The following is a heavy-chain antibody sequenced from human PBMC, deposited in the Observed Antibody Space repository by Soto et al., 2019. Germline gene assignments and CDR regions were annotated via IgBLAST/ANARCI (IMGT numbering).Heavy chain of an antibody. Sequence: GALRLSCAASGFTVSSIYMSWVRQAPGKGLEWVSVIYSGGSTYYADSVKGRFTISRDNSKNTLFLQMNSLRAEDTAVYYCATASVGYAFDIWGQGTMVTVSS. CDR2: IYSGGST. V-gene: IGHV3-53*01. D-gene: IGHD2-2*03. CDR3: ATASVGYAFDI. J-gene: IGHJ3*02. CDR1: GFTVSSIY.